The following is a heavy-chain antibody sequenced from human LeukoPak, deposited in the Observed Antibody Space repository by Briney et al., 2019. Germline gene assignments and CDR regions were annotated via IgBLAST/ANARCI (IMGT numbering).Heavy chain of an antibody. V-gene: IGHV3-30*03. CDR1: GFTFSSYG. J-gene: IGHJ3*02. CDR2: ISYDGSNK. Sequence: GGSLRLSCAASGFTFSSYGMHWVRQAPGKGLEWVAVISYDGSNKYYADSVKGRFTISRDNSKNTLYLQMNSLRAEDTAVYYCARDDCSSTSCYGDIWGQGTMVTVSS. CDR3: ARDDCSSTSCYGDI. D-gene: IGHD2-2*01.